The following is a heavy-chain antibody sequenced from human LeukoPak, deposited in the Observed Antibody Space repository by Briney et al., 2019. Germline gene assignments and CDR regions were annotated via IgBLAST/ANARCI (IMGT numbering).Heavy chain of an antibody. D-gene: IGHD1-14*01. J-gene: IGHJ4*02. V-gene: IGHV3-74*01. Sequence: PGGSLRLSCAASGFTFSGYWMHWVRQAPGKGLVWVSRINGDGSSTSYADSVKGRFSISRDNTRNTVYMQMNSLRAEDTAVYYCTRGGGTSDYWGQGTLVTVSS. CDR2: INGDGSST. CDR3: TRGGGTSDY. CDR1: GFTFSGYW.